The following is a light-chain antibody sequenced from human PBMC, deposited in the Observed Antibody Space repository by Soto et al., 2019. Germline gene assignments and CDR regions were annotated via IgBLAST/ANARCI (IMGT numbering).Light chain of an antibody. J-gene: IGLJ1*01. Sequence: QSALTQPPSASGSPGQSVTISCTGTSRDVGGYNYVSWYQQHPGKAPKLMIYEVSKRPSGVPDRFSGSKSGNTASLTVSGLQAEDEADYYCSSYAGSNNYVFGPGTKSPS. CDR3: SSYAGSNNYV. CDR2: EVS. V-gene: IGLV2-8*01. CDR1: SRDVGGYNY.